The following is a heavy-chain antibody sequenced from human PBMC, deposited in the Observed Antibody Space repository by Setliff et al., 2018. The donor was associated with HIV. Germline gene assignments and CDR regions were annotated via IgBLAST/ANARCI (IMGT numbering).Heavy chain of an antibody. Sequence: ASVKVSCKASGYTFTSYGISWVRQAPGQGLEWMGWISAYNGNTNYAQKLQGRVTMTTDTSTSTAYMGLRSLRSDDTAVYYCARDSPRQRVVDYYYYMDVWGKGTTVTV. V-gene: IGHV1-18*01. D-gene: IGHD2-15*01. J-gene: IGHJ6*03. CDR1: GYTFTSYG. CDR3: ARDSPRQRVVDYYYYMDV. CDR2: ISAYNGNT.